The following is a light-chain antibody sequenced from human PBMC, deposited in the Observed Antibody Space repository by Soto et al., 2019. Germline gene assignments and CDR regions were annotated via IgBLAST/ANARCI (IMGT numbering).Light chain of an antibody. CDR1: QSINRW. CDR2: MAS. V-gene: IGKV1-5*03. J-gene: IGKJ1*01. Sequence: DIPMTQSPSTLSASVGDRVTITCRASQSINRWLAWYQQKPGKAPKFLIYMASSLESGVPSRFSGSGSGTEFTLTSSSLQPADVATYFCQQYDSYTWTFGQGTKVEI. CDR3: QQYDSYTWT.